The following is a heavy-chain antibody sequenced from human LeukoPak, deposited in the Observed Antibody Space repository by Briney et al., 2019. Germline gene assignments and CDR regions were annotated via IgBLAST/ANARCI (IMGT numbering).Heavy chain of an antibody. CDR2: IYYSGST. J-gene: IGHJ4*02. CDR3: RGYYYDSSGFPNFDY. V-gene: IGHV4-39*01. CDR1: GGSISSSSYY. D-gene: IGHD3-22*01. Sequence: SETLSPTCTVSGGSISSSSYYWGWIRQPPGKGLEWIGSIYYSGSTYYNPSLKSRVTISVDTSKNQFSLKLSSVTAADTAVYYCRGYYYDSSGFPNFDYWGQGTLVTVSS.